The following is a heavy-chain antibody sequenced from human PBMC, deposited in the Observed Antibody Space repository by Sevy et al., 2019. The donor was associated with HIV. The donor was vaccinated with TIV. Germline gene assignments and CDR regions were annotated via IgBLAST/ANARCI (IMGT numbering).Heavy chain of an antibody. CDR1: GFTFSSYA. Sequence: GGSLRLSCAASGFTFSSYAMHWVRQAPGKGLEWVAVISNDGSNKYYADSVKGRFTISRDNSKNTLYLQMNSLRAGDTAVYYCARKPGGNDAFDIWGQGTMVTV. V-gene: IGHV3-30-3*01. D-gene: IGHD3-16*01. CDR3: ARKPGGNDAFDI. J-gene: IGHJ3*02. CDR2: ISNDGSNK.